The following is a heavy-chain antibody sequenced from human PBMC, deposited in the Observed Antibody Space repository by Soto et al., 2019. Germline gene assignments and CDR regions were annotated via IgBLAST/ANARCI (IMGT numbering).Heavy chain of an antibody. Sequence: SETLSLTCTVSGGSISSDYWSWIRQPPGKGLEWIGYIYYSGSTNYNPSLKSRVTISVDTSKNQFSLKLSSVTAADTAVYYCARQGPYGMDVWGQGTTVT. CDR3: ARQGPYGMDV. J-gene: IGHJ6*02. CDR2: IYYSGST. V-gene: IGHV4-59*08. CDR1: GGSISSDY.